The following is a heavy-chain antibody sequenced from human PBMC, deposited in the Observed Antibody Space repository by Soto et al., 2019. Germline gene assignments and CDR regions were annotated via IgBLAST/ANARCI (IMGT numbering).Heavy chain of an antibody. CDR3: ARGSTMVRGGRAGYYYYYYMDV. Sequence: ETLSLTCAVYGGSFSGYYWSWIRQPPGKGLEWIGEINHSGSTNYNPSLKSRVTISVDTSKNQFSLKLSSVTAADTAVYYCARGSTMVRGGRAGYYYYYYMDVWGKGTTVTVSS. CDR1: GGSFSGYY. V-gene: IGHV4-34*01. D-gene: IGHD3-10*01. CDR2: INHSGST. J-gene: IGHJ6*03.